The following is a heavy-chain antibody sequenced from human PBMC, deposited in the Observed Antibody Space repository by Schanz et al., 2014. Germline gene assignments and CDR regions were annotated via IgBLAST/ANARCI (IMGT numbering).Heavy chain of an antibody. CDR2: IIPVLAIA. V-gene: IGHV1-69*02. CDR1: GGTFSSYT. CDR3: ARGRGFYDY. D-gene: IGHD3-10*01. Sequence: QVQLVQSGAEVKKPGSSVKVSCTASGGTFSSYTISWIRQAPGQGLEWMGRIIPVLAIADYAQKFQDRVRITADKSTSTAYMELTSLRSEDTAVHYCARGRGFYDYWGQGTMVVVSS. J-gene: IGHJ4*02.